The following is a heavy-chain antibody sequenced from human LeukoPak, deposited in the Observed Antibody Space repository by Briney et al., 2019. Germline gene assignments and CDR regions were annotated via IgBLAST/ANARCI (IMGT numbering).Heavy chain of an antibody. V-gene: IGHV1-46*01. J-gene: IGHJ4*02. CDR1: GYIFSTYY. Sequence: GASVKVSCKASGYIFSTYYMHWVRQAPGQGLERMGIMNPSGRGTSNAQRFQGRVTMTRDTSTSTVYMELSSLRSEDTAVYYCAISFNWNYGYFDYWGQGTLVTVSS. CDR2: MNPSGRGT. D-gene: IGHD1-7*01. CDR3: AISFNWNYGYFDY.